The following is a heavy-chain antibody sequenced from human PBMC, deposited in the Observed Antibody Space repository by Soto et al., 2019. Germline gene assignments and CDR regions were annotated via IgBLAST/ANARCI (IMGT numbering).Heavy chain of an antibody. CDR1: GGTFSSYA. D-gene: IGHD3-22*01. J-gene: IGHJ4*02. CDR2: IIPIFGTA. V-gene: IGHV1-69*13. Sequence: ASVKVSCKASGGTFSSYAISWVRQAPGQGLEWMGGIIPIFGTANYAQKFQGRVTITADESTSTAYMELSSLRSEDTAVYYCAREAPNYYDSSGYYWFDYWGQGTLVTVSS. CDR3: AREAPNYYDSSGYYWFDY.